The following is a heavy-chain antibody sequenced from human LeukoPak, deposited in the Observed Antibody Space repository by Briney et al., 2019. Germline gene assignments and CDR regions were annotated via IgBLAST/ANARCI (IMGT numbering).Heavy chain of an antibody. V-gene: IGHV4-31*03. Sequence: SQTLSLTCTVSGGSISSGGYYWSWIRQHPGKGLEWIGYIYYSGSTYYNPSLKSRVTISVDTSKNQFSLKLSSVTAADTAIYYCARTFHYNILTGYNTGFDYWGQGTLVTVSS. CDR3: ARTFHYNILTGYNTGFDY. CDR1: GGSISSGGYY. D-gene: IGHD3-9*01. J-gene: IGHJ4*02. CDR2: IYYSGST.